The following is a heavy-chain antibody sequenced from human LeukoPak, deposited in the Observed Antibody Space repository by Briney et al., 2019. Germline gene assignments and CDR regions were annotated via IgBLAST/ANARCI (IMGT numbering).Heavy chain of an antibody. CDR3: AREDPYYDYVWGSYRYGYYSDY. CDR2: LYTSGST. V-gene: IGHV4-4*07. Sequence: SETLSLTCTVSGGSISSYYWSWIRQPAGRGLEWIGRLYTSGSTNYNPSLKSRVTMSLDTSKNQFSLKLSSVTAADTAVYYCAREDPYYDYVWGSYRYGYYSDYWGQGTLVTVSS. D-gene: IGHD3-16*02. J-gene: IGHJ4*02. CDR1: GGSISSYY.